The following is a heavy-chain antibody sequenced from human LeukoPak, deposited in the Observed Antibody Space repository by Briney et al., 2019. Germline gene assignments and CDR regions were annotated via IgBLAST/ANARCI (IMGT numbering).Heavy chain of an antibody. CDR1: GFTYSSYA. D-gene: IGHD3-22*01. J-gene: IGHJ4*02. V-gene: IGHV3-23*01. CDR2: TSGSGCST. CDR3: AKDLYDSSGYYLYFDY. Sequence: PGGSLRLSCAASGFTYSSYAMRWVRQAPRKGLEWVSATSGSGCSTYYADFVKGRFTISRDNSKNTLYLQMNSLRAEDTAVYYCAKDLYDSSGYYLYFDYWGQGTLVTVSS.